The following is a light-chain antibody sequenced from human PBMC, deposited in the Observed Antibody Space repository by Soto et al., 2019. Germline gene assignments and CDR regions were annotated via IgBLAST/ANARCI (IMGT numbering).Light chain of an antibody. V-gene: IGKV1-39*01. CDR2: AAS. Sequence: DIQMTQSPSSLSASVGDRVTITCRASQSISSYLNWYQQKPGKAPKLLIYAASSLQSGVPSRFSGSGSGTDFTLTISSLQPEDFATYYCQQSYSTRLWPFGQGTKLEIK. CDR1: QSISSY. CDR3: QQSYSTRLWP. J-gene: IGKJ2*01.